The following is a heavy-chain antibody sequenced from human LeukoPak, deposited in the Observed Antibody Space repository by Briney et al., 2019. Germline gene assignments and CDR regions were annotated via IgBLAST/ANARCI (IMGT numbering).Heavy chain of an antibody. CDR3: ARGGGSFDSDY. Sequence: GGSLRLSCAASGFTFSGYEMNWVRQAPGKGLEWVSYISTRGGTMYYADSVKGRFTISRDNAKNSLYLQMNSLGAEDTGVYYCARGGGSFDSDYWGQGTLVTVSS. V-gene: IGHV3-48*03. CDR1: GFTFSGYE. J-gene: IGHJ4*02. CDR2: ISTRGGTM. D-gene: IGHD1-26*01.